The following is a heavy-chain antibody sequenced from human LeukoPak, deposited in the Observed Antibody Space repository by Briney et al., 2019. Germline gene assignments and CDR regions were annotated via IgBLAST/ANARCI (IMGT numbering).Heavy chain of an antibody. CDR1: GYTFTIYY. D-gene: IGHD5-18*01. Sequence: ASVTVSCTASGYTFTIYYIHWVRQAPGQGLEYMGIIRPSGSTAYAQKFQGRVTMTRDTSTSAVYMELSSLRSEDTAVYYCAREGPETYNFDFWGQGTQVTVSS. CDR3: AREGPETYNFDF. V-gene: IGHV1-46*01. J-gene: IGHJ4*02. CDR2: IRPSGST.